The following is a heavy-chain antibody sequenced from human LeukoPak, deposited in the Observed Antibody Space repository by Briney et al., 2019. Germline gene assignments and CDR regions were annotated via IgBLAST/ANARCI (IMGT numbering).Heavy chain of an antibody. D-gene: IGHD2-2*01. CDR3: AKGYCNGTSCYDDRGAFDY. CDR1: GYTFTGYY. V-gene: IGHV1-2*02. J-gene: IGHJ4*02. CDR2: INPNSGGT. Sequence: ASVKVSCKASGYTFTGYYMHWVRQAPGQGLEWMGWINPNSGGTNYAQKFQGRVTMTRDTSISTAYMELSRLRSDDTAVYYCAKGYCNGTSCYDDRGAFDYWGQGTLVTVSS.